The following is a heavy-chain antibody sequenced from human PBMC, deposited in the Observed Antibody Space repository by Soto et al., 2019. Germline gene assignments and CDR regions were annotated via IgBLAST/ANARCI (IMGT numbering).Heavy chain of an antibody. Sequence: LRLSCAASGFTFSSYAMSWVRQAPGKGLEWVSAISGSGGSTYYADSVKGRFTISRDNSKNTLYLQMNSLRAEDTAVYYCAKEPPADIVVVPYMPYFDYWGQGTLVTVSS. CDR3: AKEPPADIVVVPYMPYFDY. CDR2: ISGSGGST. V-gene: IGHV3-23*01. J-gene: IGHJ4*02. D-gene: IGHD2-2*01. CDR1: GFTFSSYA.